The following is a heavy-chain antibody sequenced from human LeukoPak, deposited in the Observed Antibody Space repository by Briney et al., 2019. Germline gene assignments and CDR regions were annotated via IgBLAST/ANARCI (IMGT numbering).Heavy chain of an antibody. V-gene: IGHV3-53*01. CDR1: GFTFSDYY. Sequence: GGSLRLSCAASGFTFSDYYMSWVRQAPGKGLEWVSVIYSGGSTNYADSVKGRFTISRDNSKNTLYLQMNSLRAEDTAVYYCARSTVTTPFDPWGQGTLVTVSS. CDR2: IYSGGST. J-gene: IGHJ5*02. D-gene: IGHD4-17*01. CDR3: ARSTVTTPFDP.